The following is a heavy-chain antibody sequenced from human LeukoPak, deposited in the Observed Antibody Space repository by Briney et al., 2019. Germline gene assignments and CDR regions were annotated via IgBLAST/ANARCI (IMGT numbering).Heavy chain of an antibody. J-gene: IGHJ5*02. CDR1: GYTFTSYG. Sequence: GASVKVSCKASGYTFTSYGISWVRPAPGQGLEWMGWISAYNGNTNYAQKLQGRVTMTTDTSTSTAYMELRSLRSDDTAVYYCARKWIVGATFGFDPWGQGTLVTVSS. CDR3: ARKWIVGATFGFDP. D-gene: IGHD1-26*01. CDR2: ISAYNGNT. V-gene: IGHV1-18*01.